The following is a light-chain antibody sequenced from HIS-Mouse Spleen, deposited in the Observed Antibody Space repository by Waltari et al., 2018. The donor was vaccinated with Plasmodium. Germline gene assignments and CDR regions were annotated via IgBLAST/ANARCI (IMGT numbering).Light chain of an antibody. CDR3: LQDYNYPYT. CDR2: AAS. CDR1: QGIRND. J-gene: IGKJ2*01. Sequence: AIQMTQSPSSLSPSVADKAPITCRASQGIRNDLGWYQQKPGKAPKLLISAASSLQSGVPSRFSGSGSGTDFTLTISSLQPEDFATYYCLQDYNYPYTFGQGTKLEIK. V-gene: IGKV1-6*01.